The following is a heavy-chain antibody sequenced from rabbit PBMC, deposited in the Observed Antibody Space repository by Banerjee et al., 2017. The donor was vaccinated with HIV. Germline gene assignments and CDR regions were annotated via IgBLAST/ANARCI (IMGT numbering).Heavy chain of an antibody. CDR3: VRGASSSGYYNL. CDR2: IDPVFGIT. J-gene: IGHJ4*01. Sequence: EQLEESGGGLVKPEGSLTLTCKASGVSLNDKDVMCWVRQAPGKGLEWIGYIDPVFGITYYANWVNGRFTISSHNAQNTLYLQVNSLTAADTATYFCVRGASSSGYYNLWGQGTLVTVS. D-gene: IGHD1-1*01. V-gene: IGHV1S47*01. CDR1: GVSLNDKD.